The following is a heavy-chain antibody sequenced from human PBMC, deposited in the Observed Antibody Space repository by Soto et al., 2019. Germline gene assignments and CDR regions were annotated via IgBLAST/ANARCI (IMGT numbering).Heavy chain of an antibody. CDR1: GYTFTSSG. CDR3: AREDYYDSSGYLPVRYYFGMDV. J-gene: IGHJ6*02. D-gene: IGHD3-22*01. CDR2: IGAYNGHT. Sequence: ASVKVSCKASGYTFTSSGISWVRQAPGQGLEWMGWIGAYNGHTKYAQKLQGRVTMTTDTSTSTAYMELRSLKSDDTAVYYCAREDYYDSSGYLPVRYYFGMDVWGQGTTVTVSS. V-gene: IGHV1-18*01.